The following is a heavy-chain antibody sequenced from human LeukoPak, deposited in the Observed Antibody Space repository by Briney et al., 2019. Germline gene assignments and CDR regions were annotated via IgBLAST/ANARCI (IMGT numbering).Heavy chain of an antibody. V-gene: IGHV1-2*02. CDR3: ARLYCSGGSCTDNWFDP. CDR2: INPNSGGT. Sequence: ASVEVSCKASGYTFTGYYMHWVRQAPGQGLEWMGWINPNSGGTNYAQKFQGRVTMTRDTSISTAYMELSRLRSDDTAVYYCARLYCSGGSCTDNWFDPWGQGTLVTVSS. D-gene: IGHD2-15*01. CDR1: GYTFTGYY. J-gene: IGHJ5*02.